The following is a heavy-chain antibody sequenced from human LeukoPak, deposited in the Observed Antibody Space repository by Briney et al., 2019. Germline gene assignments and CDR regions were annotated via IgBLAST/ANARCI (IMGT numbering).Heavy chain of an antibody. D-gene: IGHD3-10*01. CDR2: INHSGST. CDR1: GGSFSGYY. V-gene: IGHV4-34*01. J-gene: IGHJ4*02. CDR3: ARGDHYYGSGSYYYYYFDY. Sequence: PSETLSLTCAVYGGSFSGYYWSWIRQPPGKGLEWIGEINHSGSTNYNPSLKSRVTISVDTPKNQFSLKLSSVTAADTAVYYCARGDHYYGSGSYYYYYFDYWGQGTLVTVSS.